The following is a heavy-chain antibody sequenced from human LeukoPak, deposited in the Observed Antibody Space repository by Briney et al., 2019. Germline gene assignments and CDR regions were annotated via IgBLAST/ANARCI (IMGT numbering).Heavy chain of an antibody. J-gene: IGHJ4*02. Sequence: GGSLRLSCAASGFTSSNYGMLWVRQAPGKGLEWVSFIRSDGSNKYYADSVKGRFTISRDNSKNTLYLQMNSLRVEDTAVYYCAKDRTELGDFVDYWGQGTLVSVSS. CDR2: IRSDGSNK. CDR3: AKDRTELGDFVDY. D-gene: IGHD2-21*02. V-gene: IGHV3-30*02. CDR1: GFTSSNYG.